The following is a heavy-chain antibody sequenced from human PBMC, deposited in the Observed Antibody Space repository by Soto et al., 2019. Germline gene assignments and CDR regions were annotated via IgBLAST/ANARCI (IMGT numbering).Heavy chain of an antibody. CDR1: GFTFSDYY. D-gene: IGHD5-12*01. J-gene: IGHJ4*02. V-gene: IGHV3-11*06. Sequence: QVQLVESGGGLVKPGGSLRLSCAASGFTFSDYYMSWIRQAPGKGLEWVSYISSSSSYTNYADSVKGRFTISRDNAKNSLYLQMNSLRAEDTAMYYCARDSGYDWDPFDYWGQGTLVTVSS. CDR3: ARDSGYDWDPFDY. CDR2: ISSSSSYT.